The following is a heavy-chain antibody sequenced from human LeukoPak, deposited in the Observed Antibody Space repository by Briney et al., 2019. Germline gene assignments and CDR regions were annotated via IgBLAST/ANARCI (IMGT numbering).Heavy chain of an antibody. CDR3: AREEDRSGD. Sequence: SETLSLTCTVSGGSISSSNYYWAWIRRPPGQGLEWIGSIYYRGNAYYNPSLKSRVTISVDTSKNQFSLSLSSVTAADTAVYYCAREEDRSGDWGQGTLVTVTS. CDR2: IYYRGNA. CDR1: GGSISSSNYY. D-gene: IGHD3-22*01. V-gene: IGHV4-39*07. J-gene: IGHJ4*02.